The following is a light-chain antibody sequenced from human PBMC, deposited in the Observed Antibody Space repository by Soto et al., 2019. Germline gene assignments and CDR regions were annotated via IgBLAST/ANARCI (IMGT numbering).Light chain of an antibody. V-gene: IGLV1-40*01. J-gene: IGLJ3*02. Sequence: QSVLTQPPSMSGAPGQSVTISCTGSSSNIGAGYDVHWYQLLPGTAPKLLIYGNTNRPSGVPDRFSGSKSGTSASLAITGLRAEDEADYYCQSHDSSLNSWAFGGGTKLTVL. CDR1: SSNIGAGYD. CDR2: GNT. CDR3: QSHDSSLNSWA.